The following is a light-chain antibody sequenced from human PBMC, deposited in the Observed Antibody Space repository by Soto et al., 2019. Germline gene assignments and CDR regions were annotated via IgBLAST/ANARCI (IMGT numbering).Light chain of an antibody. CDR3: QQRINWPLT. J-gene: IGKJ4*01. CDR2: GVS. V-gene: IGKV3D-20*02. Sequence: EIVLTQSPGTLSLSPGERATLSCRASQSVSSYYLAWYQQKPGQAPRLLIYGVSSRATGIPDRFSGSGSGTDFTLTISRLEPEDFAVYFCQQRINWPLTFGGGTNVDIK. CDR1: QSVSSYY.